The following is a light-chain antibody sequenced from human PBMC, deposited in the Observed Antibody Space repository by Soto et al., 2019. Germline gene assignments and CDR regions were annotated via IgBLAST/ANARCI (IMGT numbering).Light chain of an antibody. V-gene: IGKV3D-20*01. CDR3: QQYGSSPPWT. Sequence: EMVFGQSPATLSFSRVEIATLSFGASQSVSSYLAWYQQKPGQAPRLLIYDASNRATGIPARFSGSGSGTDFTLTITRLEPEDFAVYYCQQYGSSPPWTFGQGTKVDIK. CDR1: QSVSSY. J-gene: IGKJ1*01. CDR2: DAS.